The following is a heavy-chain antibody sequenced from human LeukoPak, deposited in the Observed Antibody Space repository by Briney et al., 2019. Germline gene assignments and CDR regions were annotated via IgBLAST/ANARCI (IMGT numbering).Heavy chain of an antibody. CDR1: GFTFDDYA. J-gene: IGHJ6*03. CDR2: ISWDGGST. V-gene: IGHV3-43D*03. Sequence: PGGSLRLSCAASGFTFDDYAMHWVRQAPGKGLEWVSLISWDGGSTYYADSVKGRFTISRDNSKNSLYLQMNSLRAEDTALYCCAKGDARTYNYMDVWGKGTTVTVSS. CDR3: AKGDARTYNYMDV. D-gene: IGHD3-10*01.